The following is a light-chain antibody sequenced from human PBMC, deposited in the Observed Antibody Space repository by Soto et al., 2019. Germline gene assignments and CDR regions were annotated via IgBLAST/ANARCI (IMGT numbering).Light chain of an antibody. CDR2: GAS. V-gene: IGKV1-39*01. J-gene: IGKJ1*01. Sequence: DIQMTQSPSSLSASVGDRVTITCRASQNINNYFTWFQQKPGKAPGLLIFGASTLQSVVPSRFSGSGSGTEFTLTISSLQAEEFATYFCQQSYSSPPTFGQGTKV. CDR1: QNINNY. CDR3: QQSYSSPPT.